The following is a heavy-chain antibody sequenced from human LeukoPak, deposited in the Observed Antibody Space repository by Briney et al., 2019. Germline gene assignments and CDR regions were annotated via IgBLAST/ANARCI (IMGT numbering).Heavy chain of an antibody. CDR2: ISYDGTIT. CDR1: GFTFSSYG. Sequence: GGSLRLSCAASGFTFSSYGMHSDRQAQGKGLEWVALISYDGTITYSADSVNVQFTFSRDNSKNTLFLQVISLRAEDTAVYYCAKGPYSSDSSGYWHYFDYWGQGTLVTVSS. D-gene: IGHD3-22*01. V-gene: IGHV3-30*18. CDR3: AKGPYSSDSSGYWHYFDY. J-gene: IGHJ4*02.